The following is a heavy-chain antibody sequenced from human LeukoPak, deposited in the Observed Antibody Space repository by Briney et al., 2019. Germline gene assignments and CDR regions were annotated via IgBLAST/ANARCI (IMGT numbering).Heavy chain of an antibody. Sequence: GGSLRLSCAASGSTFSSYSMHWVRQAPGKGLEYVSAISSSGGSTYYANSVKGRFTISRDNSKNTLYLQMGSLRAEDMAVYYCARTYCSSTSCLVDYWGQGTLVTVSS. D-gene: IGHD2-2*01. CDR2: ISSSGGST. CDR3: ARTYCSSTSCLVDY. CDR1: GSTFSSYS. V-gene: IGHV3-64*01. J-gene: IGHJ4*02.